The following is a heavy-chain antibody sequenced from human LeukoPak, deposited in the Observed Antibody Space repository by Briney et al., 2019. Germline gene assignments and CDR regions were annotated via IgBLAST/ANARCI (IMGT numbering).Heavy chain of an antibody. Sequence: GGSLRLSCAASGFTFSSYSMNWVRQAPGKGLEWVSYISSSSSTIYYADSVKGRFTIPRDNARNSLYLQMNSLRAEDTAVYYCARDPPVVYSSSWYLYFDYWGQGTLVTVSS. D-gene: IGHD6-13*01. CDR2: ISSSSSTI. CDR1: GFTFSSYS. CDR3: ARDPPVVYSSSWYLYFDY. V-gene: IGHV3-48*01. J-gene: IGHJ4*02.